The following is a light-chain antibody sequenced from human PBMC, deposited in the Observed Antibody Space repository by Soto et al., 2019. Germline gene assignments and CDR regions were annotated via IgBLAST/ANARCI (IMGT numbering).Light chain of an antibody. CDR2: KAS. CDR3: QQYNIYPYT. V-gene: IGKV1-5*03. Sequence: DIQMTQSPSTLSASVGARVTITCRASQSISSWLAWYQQKPGKAPKLLIYKASSLESGVPSSFSGSGSGTESTPTISSLQPEAFATYYFQQYNIYPYTLGHGTKLEIK. J-gene: IGKJ2*01. CDR1: QSISSW.